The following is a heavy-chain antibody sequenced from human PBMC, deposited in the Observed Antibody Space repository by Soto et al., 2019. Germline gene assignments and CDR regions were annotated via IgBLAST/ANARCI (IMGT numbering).Heavy chain of an antibody. CDR3: ATDSGYSSASAYYFDF. D-gene: IGHD5-12*01. Sequence: GGSLRLSCADSGFTFSDYYMSWIRQAPGKGLEWVSFISSRASTIYYADSVKGRFTISRDNAKNSLYLQMNSLRADDTAVYYCATDSGYSSASAYYFDFWGQGALVSVSS. CDR2: ISSRASTI. CDR1: GFTFSDYY. V-gene: IGHV3-11*01. J-gene: IGHJ4*02.